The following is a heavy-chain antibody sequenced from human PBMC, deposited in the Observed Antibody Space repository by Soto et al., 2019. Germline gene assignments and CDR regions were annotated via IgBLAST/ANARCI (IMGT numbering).Heavy chain of an antibody. CDR1: GFTFSSYA. CDR3: ARGGDFWGAHYYYYGMDV. D-gene: IGHD3-3*01. Sequence: QVQLVESGGGVVQPGRSLRLSCAASGFTFSSYAMHWVRQAPGKGLEWVAVISYDGSNKYYADPVKGRFTISRDNSKNTLYLQMNSLRAEDTAVYYCARGGDFWGAHYYYYGMDVWGQGTTVTVSS. CDR2: ISYDGSNK. J-gene: IGHJ6*02. V-gene: IGHV3-30-3*01.